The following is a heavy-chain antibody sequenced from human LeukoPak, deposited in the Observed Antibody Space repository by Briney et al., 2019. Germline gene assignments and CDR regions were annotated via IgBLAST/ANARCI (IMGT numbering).Heavy chain of an antibody. V-gene: IGHV1-69*04. CDR3: ARLPYRDGVAQDY. Sequence: SVKVSCKASGGTFSSYAISWVRQAPGQGLEWMGRIIPILGIANYAQKFQGRVTITADKSTSTAYMELSSLRSEDTAVYYCARLPYRDGVAQDYWGQGTLVTVSS. D-gene: IGHD3-16*02. CDR2: IIPILGIA. CDR1: GGTFSSYA. J-gene: IGHJ4*02.